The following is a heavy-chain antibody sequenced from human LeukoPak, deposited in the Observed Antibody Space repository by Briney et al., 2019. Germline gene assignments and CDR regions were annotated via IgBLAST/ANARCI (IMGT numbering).Heavy chain of an antibody. V-gene: IGHV3-66*01. J-gene: IGHJ4*02. CDR3: ERTMTGGLII. CDR2: IYSGGST. D-gene: IGHD3-10*01. Sequence: GGSLRLSCAVSGFIFSNNYLSWVRQAPGKGLEWVSVIYSGGSTYYADSVKGRFIISRDNSKNTVNLQMNSLRDEDTAVYYCERTMTGGLIIWGQGTQVTVSS. CDR1: GFIFSNNY.